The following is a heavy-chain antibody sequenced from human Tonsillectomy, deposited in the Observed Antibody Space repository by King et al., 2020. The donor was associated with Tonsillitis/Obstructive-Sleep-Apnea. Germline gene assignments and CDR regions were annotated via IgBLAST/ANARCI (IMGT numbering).Heavy chain of an antibody. CDR2: ISGSGGST. CDR3: AKEKVSISYYYSVMDV. CDR1: GFTFSSYA. V-gene: IGHV3-23*04. J-gene: IGHJ6*02. D-gene: IGHD2-21*01. Sequence: VQLVESGGGLVQPGGSLRLSCAASGFTFSSYAMSWVRQAPGKGLEWVSAISGSGGSTYYADSVKGRFTISRDNSKNTLYLQMNSLRAEDTAVYYCAKEKVSISYYYSVMDVWGQGTTFTVSS.